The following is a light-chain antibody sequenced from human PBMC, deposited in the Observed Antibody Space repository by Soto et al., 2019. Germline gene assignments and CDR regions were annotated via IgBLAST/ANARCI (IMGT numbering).Light chain of an antibody. V-gene: IGKV3-11*01. J-gene: IGKJ3*01. CDR2: DAS. CDR1: QSVSSY. CDR3: QQRSNWPAVT. Sequence: EIVLTQAPATLSLSPVERATLSCRAGQSVSSYLAWYQQNTGQAPRLLIYDASNRATGIPARFSGSGSGTDCPRTISSLEPEELAVYYGQQRSNWPAVTVGPGNKVDIK.